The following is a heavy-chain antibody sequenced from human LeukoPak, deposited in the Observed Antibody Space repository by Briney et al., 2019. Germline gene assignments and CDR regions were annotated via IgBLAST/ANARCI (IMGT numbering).Heavy chain of an antibody. V-gene: IGHV1-8*01. Sequence: ASVKVSCKASGYTFTSYDINWVRLATGQGLEWRGLMNPNSGNTGYAQRFQGRVTMTRNTSISTAYMELSSLRSEDTAVYYCARGDYDILTGYGDFDYWGQGTLVTVSS. CDR2: MNPNSGNT. CDR3: ARGDYDILTGYGDFDY. J-gene: IGHJ4*02. CDR1: GYTFTSYD. D-gene: IGHD3-9*01.